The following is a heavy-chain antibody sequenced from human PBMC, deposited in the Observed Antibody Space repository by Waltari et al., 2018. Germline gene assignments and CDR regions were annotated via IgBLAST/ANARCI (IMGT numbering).Heavy chain of an antibody. D-gene: IGHD1-1*01. CDR3: ARDSELEPSYFSMDV. CDR1: GDSITSGLYF. CDR2: MHPNGIP. Sequence: QMQLQESGPGLVKASQTMSLPCTVSGDSITSGLYFWSWIRQPAGRGLEWIGRMHPNGIPNYNPPLLSRVTISVDSSKNQFSLRLRSVTAADTAVYYCARDSELEPSYFSMDVWGKGTTVTVSS. V-gene: IGHV4-61*02. J-gene: IGHJ6*03.